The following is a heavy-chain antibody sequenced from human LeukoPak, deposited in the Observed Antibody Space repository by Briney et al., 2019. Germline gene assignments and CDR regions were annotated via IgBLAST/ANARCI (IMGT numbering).Heavy chain of an antibody. CDR1: GFTFSSYS. CDR3: ARERASEYGDYVFEGQNGMDV. CDR2: ISSSSSTI. J-gene: IGHJ6*02. V-gene: IGHV3-48*04. D-gene: IGHD4-17*01. Sequence: GGSLRLSCAASGFTFSSYSMNWVRQAPGKGLEWVSYISSSSSTIYYADSVKGRFTISRDNAKNSLYLQMNSLGAEDTAVYYCARERASEYGDYVFEGQNGMDVWGQGTTVTVSS.